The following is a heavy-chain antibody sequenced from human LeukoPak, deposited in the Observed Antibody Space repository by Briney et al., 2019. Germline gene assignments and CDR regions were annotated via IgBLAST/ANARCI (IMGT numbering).Heavy chain of an antibody. CDR2: IRYDGNIK. Sequence: GGSLRLSCGASGFTFSSYGMLWVRQSPGKGLEWVAFIRYDGNIKFYADSMKGRFTISRDNAKNSLYLQMNSLRAEDTAVYYCARATNYWHTLIEFWGQGTLVTVSS. J-gene: IGHJ4*02. V-gene: IGHV3-30*02. CDR1: GFTFSSYG. D-gene: IGHD5-24*01. CDR3: ARATNYWHTLIEF.